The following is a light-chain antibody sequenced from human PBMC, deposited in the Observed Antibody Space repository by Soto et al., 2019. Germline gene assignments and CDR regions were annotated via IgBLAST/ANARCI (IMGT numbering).Light chain of an antibody. J-gene: IGKJ1*01. CDR1: QSLNNR. CDR3: HHYKTYST. Sequence: IQSPSTLSASVGDRVTITCRASQSLNNRLAWYQQKPGKAPKLLIYDASTLESGVSSRFSGTGSETECTLTITDLQADDLATYFCHHYKTYSTFGQGTKVDIK. CDR2: DAS. V-gene: IGKV1-5*01.